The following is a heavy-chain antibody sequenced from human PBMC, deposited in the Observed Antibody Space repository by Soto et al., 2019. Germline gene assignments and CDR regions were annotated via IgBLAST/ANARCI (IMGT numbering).Heavy chain of an antibody. CDR3: ARDRLYSNYYYSYGMDV. V-gene: IGHV3-33*01. J-gene: IGHJ6*02. Sequence: PGGSLRLSCAASGFTFSSYGMHWVRQAPGKGLEWVAVIWYDGSNKYYADSVKGRFTISRDNSKNTLYLQMNSLRAEDTAVYYCARDRLYSNYYYSYGMDVWGQGTTVTVSS. D-gene: IGHD4-4*01. CDR1: GFTFSSYG. CDR2: IWYDGSNK.